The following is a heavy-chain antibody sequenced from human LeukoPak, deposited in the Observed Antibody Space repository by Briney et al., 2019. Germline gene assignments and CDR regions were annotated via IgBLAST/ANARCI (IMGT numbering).Heavy chain of an antibody. V-gene: IGHV4-59*01. CDR1: GGFNTHYY. CDR2: SYHSGST. D-gene: IGHD3-22*01. Sequence: PSETLSLTCAVSGGFNTHYYWSWIRQPPGKGLEWIGYSYHSGSTNYNPSLKSRVTISVDTSKNHFSLKLSSVTAADTAVYYCARGQWLPVFDFWGQGTLVTVSS. CDR3: ARGQWLPVFDF. J-gene: IGHJ4*02.